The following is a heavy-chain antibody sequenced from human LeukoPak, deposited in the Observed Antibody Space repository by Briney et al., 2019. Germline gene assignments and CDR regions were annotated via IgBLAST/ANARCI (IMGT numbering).Heavy chain of an antibody. CDR2: ISYDGSNK. CDR3: ARDQYDTWSRRGNFDS. V-gene: IGHV3-30*04. Sequence: GGSLRLSCAASGFTFSSYAMHWVRQAPGKGLEWVAVISYDGSNKYYADSVKGRFTISRANSKNTLYLQMNSLRAEDTAVYYCARDQYDTWSRRGNFDSWGQGPLVIVSS. J-gene: IGHJ4*02. CDR1: GFTFSSYA. D-gene: IGHD3-3*01.